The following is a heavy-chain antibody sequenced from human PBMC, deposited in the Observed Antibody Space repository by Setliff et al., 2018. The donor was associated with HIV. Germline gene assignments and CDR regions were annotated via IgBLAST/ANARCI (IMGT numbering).Heavy chain of an antibody. D-gene: IGHD2-8*01. Sequence: SETLSLTCAVYGGSFSGYYWSWIRQPPGKGLEWIGEINHSGSTNYNPSLKNRVTISVDTSRNQFSLNLSSVTAADTAVYYCARSRPRSMDFHMDVWGKGTTVTVSS. J-gene: IGHJ6*03. CDR1: GGSFSGYY. V-gene: IGHV4-34*01. CDR3: ARSRPRSMDFHMDV. CDR2: INHSGST.